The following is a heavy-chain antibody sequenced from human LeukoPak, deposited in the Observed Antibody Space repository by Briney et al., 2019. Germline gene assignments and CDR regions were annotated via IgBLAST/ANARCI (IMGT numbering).Heavy chain of an antibody. V-gene: IGHV4-34*01. CDR3: ARLPTLLWFADY. J-gene: IGHJ4*02. Sequence: PSETLSLTCAVYGGSFSGYYWSWIRQPPGKGLEWIGEINHSGSTNYNPSLKSRVTISVDTSKNQFSLKLSSVTAADTAVYYCARLPTLLWFADYWGQGTLVTVSS. CDR1: GGSFSGYY. CDR2: INHSGST. D-gene: IGHD3-10*01.